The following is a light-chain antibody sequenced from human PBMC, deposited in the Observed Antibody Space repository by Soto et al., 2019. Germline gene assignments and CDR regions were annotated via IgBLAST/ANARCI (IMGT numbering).Light chain of an antibody. Sequence: EIVLTQSPGTLSLSPGERAALSCRASQSVNNNFLAWYQQKAGRAPRLLIYAASSRATGIPDRFSGSGSGTDFTLTISRLEPEDFAVYYCQQYGSPRPITFGQGTRLEIK. CDR1: QSVNNNF. J-gene: IGKJ5*01. V-gene: IGKV3-20*01. CDR2: AAS. CDR3: QQYGSPRPIT.